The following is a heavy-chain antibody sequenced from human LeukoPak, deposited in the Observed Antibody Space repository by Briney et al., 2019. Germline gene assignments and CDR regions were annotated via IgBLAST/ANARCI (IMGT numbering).Heavy chain of an antibody. D-gene: IGHD3-22*01. V-gene: IGHV3-15*01. Sequence: GGSLRLSCAASGFTFRNSWMSWVRQAPGKGLEWVGRIKSKFDGGTIDYAAPVKGRFTISRDDSKNTLYLQMNSLKIEDTAVYYCTTYDSSGYLAFDIWGQGTMVTVSS. CDR1: GFTFRNSW. J-gene: IGHJ3*02. CDR2: IKSKFDGGTI. CDR3: TTYDSSGYLAFDI.